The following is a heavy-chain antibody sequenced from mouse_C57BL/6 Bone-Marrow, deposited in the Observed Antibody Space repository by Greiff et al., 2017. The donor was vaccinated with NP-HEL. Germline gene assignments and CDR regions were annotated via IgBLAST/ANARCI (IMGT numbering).Heavy chain of an antibody. CDR2: IDPNSGGT. CDR1: GYTFTSYW. CDR3: ARRAGPYAMDY. Sequence: QVQLQQPGAELVKPGASVKLSCKASGYTFTSYWMHWVKQRPGRGLGWIGRIDPNSGGTKYNEKFKSKATLTVDKPSSTAYMQLSSLTSDDSAVYYCARRAGPYAMDYWGQGTSVTVSS. J-gene: IGHJ4*01. V-gene: IGHV1-72*01.